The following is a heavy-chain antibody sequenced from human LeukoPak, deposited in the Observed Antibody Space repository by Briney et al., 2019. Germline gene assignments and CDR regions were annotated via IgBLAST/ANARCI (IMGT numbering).Heavy chain of an antibody. J-gene: IGHJ6*03. CDR1: GGTFSSYA. Sequence: SVKVSCKASGGTFSSYAISWVRQAPGQGLEWMGGIIPILGTANYAQKFQGRVTITGDESTSTAYMELSSLRSEDTAVYYCARSLFRFLEWSYRSYYYYYMDVWGKGTTVTVSS. CDR2: IIPILGTA. D-gene: IGHD3-3*01. V-gene: IGHV1-69*13. CDR3: ARSLFRFLEWSYRSYYYYYMDV.